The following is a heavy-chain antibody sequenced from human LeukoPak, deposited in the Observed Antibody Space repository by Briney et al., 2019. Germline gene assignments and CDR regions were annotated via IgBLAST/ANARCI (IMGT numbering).Heavy chain of an antibody. D-gene: IGHD3-10*01. Sequence: GGSLRLSCAASGFTFSDYYMSWIRQAPGKGLEWVSYISSRGSTIYYADSVKGRFTISRDNAKNSLYLQMNSLRAEDTAVYYCARDMGPYYYYGMDVWGQGTTVTVSS. CDR1: GFTFSDYY. CDR2: ISSRGSTI. V-gene: IGHV3-11*01. CDR3: ARDMGPYYYYGMDV. J-gene: IGHJ6*02.